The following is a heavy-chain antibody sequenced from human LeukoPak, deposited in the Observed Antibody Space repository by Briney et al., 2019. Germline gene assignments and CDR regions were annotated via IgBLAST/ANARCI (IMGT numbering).Heavy chain of an antibody. CDR2: IYYSGST. CDR1: GGSISSYY. V-gene: IGHV4-59*08. Sequence: SETLSLTCTVSGGSISSYYWSWIRQPPGKGPEWIGYIYYSGSTNYNPSLKSRVTMSVDTSKNQFSLKLSSVTAADTAVYYCARRSSGYYSNYLDYWGQGTLVTVSS. D-gene: IGHD3-22*01. J-gene: IGHJ4*02. CDR3: ARRSSGYYSNYLDY.